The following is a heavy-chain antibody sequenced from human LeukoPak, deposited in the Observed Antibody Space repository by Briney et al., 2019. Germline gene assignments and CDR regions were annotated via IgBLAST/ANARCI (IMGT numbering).Heavy chain of an antibody. CDR1: GFTFSGSA. CDR2: IRSKANSYAT. J-gene: IGHJ4*02. D-gene: IGHD6-25*01. CDR3: TAAAAGQWVSDY. Sequence: PGGSLRLSCAASGFTFSGSAMHWVRQASGKGLEWVGRIRSKANSYATAYAASVKGRFTISRDDSKNTAYLQMNSLKTEDTAVYYCTAAAAGQWVSDYWGQGTLVTVSS. V-gene: IGHV3-73*01.